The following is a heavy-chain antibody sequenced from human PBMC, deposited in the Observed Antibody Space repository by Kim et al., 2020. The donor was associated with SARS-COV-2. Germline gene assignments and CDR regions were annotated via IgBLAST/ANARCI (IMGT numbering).Heavy chain of an antibody. Sequence: GGSLRLSCAASGFTFSSYGMHWVRQAPGKGLEWVAVIWYDGSNKYYADSVKGRFTISRDNSKNTLYLQMNSLRAEDTAVYYCAKDVRGIWGELHFWGQGTLVTVSS. J-gene: IGHJ4*02. CDR3: AKDVRGIWGELHF. D-gene: IGHD3-16*01. CDR1: GFTFSSYG. CDR2: IWYDGSNK. V-gene: IGHV3-33*06.